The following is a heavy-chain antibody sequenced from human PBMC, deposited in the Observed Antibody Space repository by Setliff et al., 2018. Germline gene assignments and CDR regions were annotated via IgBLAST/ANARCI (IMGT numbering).Heavy chain of an antibody. V-gene: IGHV3-23*01. CDR3: AKDSSYSMIVVVIPFDY. J-gene: IGHJ4*02. CDR1: GFTVSSNY. D-gene: IGHD3-22*01. Sequence: GGSLRLSCAASGFTVSSNYMSWVRQAPGKGLEWVSAISGSGGSTYYADSVKGRFTISRDNSKNTLYLQMNSLRAEDTAVYYCAKDSSYSMIVVVIPFDYWGQGTLVTVSS. CDR2: ISGSGGST.